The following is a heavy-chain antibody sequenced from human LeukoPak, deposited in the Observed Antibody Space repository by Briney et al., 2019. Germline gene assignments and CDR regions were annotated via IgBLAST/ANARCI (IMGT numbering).Heavy chain of an antibody. CDR1: GFTFSSYE. CDR2: ISSSGSTI. CDR3: ARVQFGGRDAFDI. Sequence: GGSLRLSCAASGFTFSSYEMNWVRQAPGKGLEWVSYISSSGSTIYYADSVKGRFTISRDNAKNSLYLQMNSLRAEDTAVYYCARVQFGGRDAFDIWGQGTMVTVPS. J-gene: IGHJ3*02. V-gene: IGHV3-48*03. D-gene: IGHD3-10*01.